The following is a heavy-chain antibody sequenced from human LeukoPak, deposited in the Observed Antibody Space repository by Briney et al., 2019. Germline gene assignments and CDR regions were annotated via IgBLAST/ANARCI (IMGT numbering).Heavy chain of an antibody. CDR3: AKGHRGGYYYYYMDV. CDR1: GFTFSSYW. V-gene: IGHV3-7*03. Sequence: GGSPRLSCAASGFTFSSYWMSWVRQAPGKGLEWVANIKQDGSEKYYVDSVKGRFTISRDNAKNSLYLQMNSLRAEDTAVYYCAKGHRGGYYYYYMDVWGKGTTVTVSS. J-gene: IGHJ6*03. D-gene: IGHD3-16*01. CDR2: IKQDGSEK.